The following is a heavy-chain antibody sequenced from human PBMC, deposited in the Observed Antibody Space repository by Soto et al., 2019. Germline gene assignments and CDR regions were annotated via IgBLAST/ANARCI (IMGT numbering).Heavy chain of an antibody. Sequence: QVQLVQSGAEVEKPGAAVKVSCKASGYSFTSYGISWVRQAPGQGLEWMGWISAYNGNRKYAQKFQGRVTMTTDTSTSTAYMELRSLRSDDTAVYYCARDLGGFPDYWDQGTLVTVSS. CDR2: ISAYNGNR. CDR3: ARDLGGFPDY. CDR1: GYSFTSYG. J-gene: IGHJ4*02. D-gene: IGHD5-12*01. V-gene: IGHV1-18*01.